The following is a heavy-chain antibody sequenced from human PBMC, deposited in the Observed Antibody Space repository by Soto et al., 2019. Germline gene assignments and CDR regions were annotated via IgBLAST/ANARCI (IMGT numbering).Heavy chain of an antibody. D-gene: IGHD6-13*01. CDR2: ISAYNGNT. V-gene: IGHV1-18*04. Sequence: GASVKVSCKASGYTFTSYGISWVRQAPGQGPAGMGWISAYNGNTNYAQKLQGRVTMTTDTSTSTAYMELRSLRSDDTAVCYCARGLDSSSGTTRNYYCMHGCVQGTTVIVCS. CDR1: GYTFTSYG. J-gene: IGHJ6*02. CDR3: ARGLDSSSGTTRNYYCMHG.